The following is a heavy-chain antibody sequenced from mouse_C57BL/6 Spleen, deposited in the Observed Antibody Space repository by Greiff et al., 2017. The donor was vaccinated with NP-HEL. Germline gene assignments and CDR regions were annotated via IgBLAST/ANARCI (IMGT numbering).Heavy chain of an antibody. V-gene: IGHV1-50*01. CDR1: GYTFTSYW. J-gene: IGHJ2*01. CDR2: IDPSDSYT. CDR3: ARKGIYYFDY. Sequence: QVQLQQPGAELVKPGASVKLSCKASGYTFTSYWLQWVKQRPGQGLEWIGEIDPSDSYTNYNQKFKGKATLTVDTSSSTAYMQRSSLTSEDTAVYYCARKGIYYFDYWGQGTTLTVSS.